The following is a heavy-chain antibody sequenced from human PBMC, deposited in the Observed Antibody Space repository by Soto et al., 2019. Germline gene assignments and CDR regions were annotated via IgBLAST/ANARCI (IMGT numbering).Heavy chain of an antibody. Sequence: SETLSLTCTVTGDPINNRSYYWGWIRQPPGKGLEWIGSIYYSGSTYNNPSLKSRVSMSVDTSKNQFSLKLRSVTAADTALYYCARQRTSVVTQAYFDSWGQGSLVTAPQ. CDR3: ARQRTSVVTQAYFDS. D-gene: IGHD2-21*02. J-gene: IGHJ4*02. CDR2: IYYSGST. CDR1: GDPINNRSYY. V-gene: IGHV4-39*01.